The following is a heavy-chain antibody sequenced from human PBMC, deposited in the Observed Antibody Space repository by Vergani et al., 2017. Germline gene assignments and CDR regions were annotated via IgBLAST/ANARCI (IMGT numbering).Heavy chain of an antibody. J-gene: IGHJ6*02. V-gene: IGHV4-34*01. Sequence: QVQLQQWGAGLLKPSETLSLTCAVYGGSFSGYYWSWIRQPPGKGLEWIGEINHSGSTNYNPCLKSRVTISVDTSKNQFSLKLSSVTAADTAVYYCATVQYSAYERTTYTYYGMDVWGQGTTVTVAS. D-gene: IGHD5-12*01. CDR2: INHSGST. CDR1: GGSFSGYY. CDR3: ATVQYSAYERTTYTYYGMDV.